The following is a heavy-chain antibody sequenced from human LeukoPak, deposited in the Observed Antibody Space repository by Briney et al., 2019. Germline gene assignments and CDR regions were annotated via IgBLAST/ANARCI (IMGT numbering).Heavy chain of an antibody. Sequence: PGRSLRLSCAASGFTFSSDGMHWVRQAPGKGLEWVAVIWYDGSNKYYADSVKGRFTISRDNSKNTLYLQMNSLRAEDTAVYYCARARNRYCSSTSCYELGYWGQGTLVTVSS. CDR2: IWYDGSNK. CDR1: GFTFSSDG. J-gene: IGHJ4*02. V-gene: IGHV3-33*01. D-gene: IGHD2-2*01. CDR3: ARARNRYCSSTSCYELGY.